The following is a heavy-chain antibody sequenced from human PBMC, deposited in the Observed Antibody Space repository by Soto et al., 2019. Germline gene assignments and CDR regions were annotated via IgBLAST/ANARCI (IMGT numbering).Heavy chain of an antibody. Sequence: QVHLVESGGGLVKPGGSLRLSCAASGITFSDCYMNWIRQAPGKGLEWVSDMSSSGNNINYAGSVRGRFTVSRDNAKKSLYLQMNSLRAEDTVIYYGERVRFGQWGYAMDVWGQGTTVTVSS. CDR3: ERVRFGQWGYAMDV. CDR1: GITFSDCY. D-gene: IGHD3-10*01. V-gene: IGHV3-11*01. J-gene: IGHJ6*02. CDR2: MSSSGNNI.